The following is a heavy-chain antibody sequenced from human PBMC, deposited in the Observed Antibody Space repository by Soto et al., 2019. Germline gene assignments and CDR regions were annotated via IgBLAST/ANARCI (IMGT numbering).Heavy chain of an antibody. CDR1: GYSLATYG. J-gene: IGHJ4*02. CDR2: ISAHNGDT. D-gene: IGHD3-22*01. CDR3: ATEPIYYNDGSGYYPLGH. V-gene: IGHV1-18*04. Sequence: ASVKVSCKACGYSLATYGFSEVRQAPGQGLECVGWISAHNGDTHYSQKFQGRVTLTTDTSTNTGYMELRSLTSDDTAVYFCATEPIYYNDGSGYYPLGHWGQGTLVTVSS.